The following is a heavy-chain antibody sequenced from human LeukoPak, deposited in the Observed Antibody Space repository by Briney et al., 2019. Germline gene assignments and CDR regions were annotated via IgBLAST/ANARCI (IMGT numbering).Heavy chain of an antibody. Sequence: ASVKVSCKASGYTFIDYYMHWVRQAPGQRLEWMGRINPSSGGTNSAQKFRGRVTMTRDTPISTAYMELSRLSSDDTAVYYCVTYYDSSGFFSYWGQGTLVTVSS. J-gene: IGHJ4*02. V-gene: IGHV1-2*06. CDR3: VTYYDSSGFFSY. CDR2: INPSSGGT. D-gene: IGHD3-22*01. CDR1: GYTFIDYY.